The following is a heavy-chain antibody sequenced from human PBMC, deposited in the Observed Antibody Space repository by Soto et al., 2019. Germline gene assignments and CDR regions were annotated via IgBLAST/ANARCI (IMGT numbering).Heavy chain of an antibody. CDR3: ARDEGGPDV. CDR1: GFTFSNSW. V-gene: IGHV3-74*01. J-gene: IGHJ6*02. CDR2: INNDGSNT. Sequence: PGGSLRLSCRASGFTFSNSWMHWVRHAPGKGLVWVSRINNDGSNTAYADSVKGRFTISRDNAKNTLYMQMNFLRVEDTAVYYCARDEGGPDVWGQGTTVTVSS.